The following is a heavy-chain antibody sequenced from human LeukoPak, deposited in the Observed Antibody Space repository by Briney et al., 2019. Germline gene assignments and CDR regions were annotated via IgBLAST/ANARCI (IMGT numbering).Heavy chain of an antibody. CDR3: ARESLGYCCDGSCQGGHSYYYYMDV. J-gene: IGHJ6*03. V-gene: IGHV4-61*02. CDR2: IYTSGST. D-gene: IGHD2-15*01. CDR1: GGSISSGSYY. Sequence: SETLSLTCTVSGGSISSGSYYWSWIRQPAGKGLEWIGRIYTSGSTNYNPSLKSRATISVDTSKNQFSLKLSSVTAADTAVYYCARESLGYCCDGSCQGGHSYYYYMDVWGKGTTVTISS.